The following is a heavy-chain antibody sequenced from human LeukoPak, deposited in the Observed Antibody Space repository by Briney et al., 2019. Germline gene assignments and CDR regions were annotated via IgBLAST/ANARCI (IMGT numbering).Heavy chain of an antibody. D-gene: IGHD6-6*01. Sequence: SETLSLTCTVSGGSISSYYWSWIRQPAGKGLEWIGRIYTSGSTNYNPSLKSRVTMSVDTSKNQFSLKLSSVTAADTAVYYCARVEYSSLQPNPYFDYWGQGTLVTVSS. V-gene: IGHV4-4*07. J-gene: IGHJ4*02. CDR2: IYTSGST. CDR3: ARVEYSSLQPNPYFDY. CDR1: GGSISSYY.